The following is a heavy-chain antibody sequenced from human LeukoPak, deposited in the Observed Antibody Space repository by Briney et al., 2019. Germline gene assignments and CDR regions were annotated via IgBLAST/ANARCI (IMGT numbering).Heavy chain of an antibody. J-gene: IGHJ6*02. V-gene: IGHV1-24*01. D-gene: IGHD2-2*01. CDR2: FDPEDGET. Sequence: GASVTVSCTVSGYTLTELSMHWVRQAPGKGLEWMGGFDPEDGETIYAQKFQGRVTMTEDTSTDTAYMELSSLRSEDTAVYYCATPDIVVVPAAMRYYYYYGMDVWGQGTTVTVSS. CDR1: GYTLTELS. CDR3: ATPDIVVVPAAMRYYYYYGMDV.